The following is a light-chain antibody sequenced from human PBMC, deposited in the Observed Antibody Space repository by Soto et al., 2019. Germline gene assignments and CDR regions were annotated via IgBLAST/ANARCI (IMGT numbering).Light chain of an antibody. CDR1: QSVSSY. J-gene: IGKJ5*01. CDR3: QQRINWPIT. Sequence: EIVLTQSPATLSLSPGERATLSCRASQSVSSYLAWYQQKPGQAPRLLIYDASNRATGIPARFSGSGSGTDFTLTISSLEPEDFAVYYCQQRINWPITCGQGTRLEIK. CDR2: DAS. V-gene: IGKV3-11*01.